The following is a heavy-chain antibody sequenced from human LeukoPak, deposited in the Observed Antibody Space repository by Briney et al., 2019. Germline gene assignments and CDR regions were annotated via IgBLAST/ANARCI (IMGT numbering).Heavy chain of an antibody. D-gene: IGHD3-22*01. CDR2: IRYDGSNK. CDR3: ARDDSSGYYAFAAADY. CDR1: GFTFSSYG. V-gene: IGHV3-30*02. Sequence: GGSLRLSCAASGFTFSSYGMHWVRPAPGKGLEWVAFIRYDGSNKYYADSVKGRFTISRDNSRNTLYLQMNSLRAEDTAVYYCARDDSSGYYAFAAADYWGQRTLVTVSS. J-gene: IGHJ4*02.